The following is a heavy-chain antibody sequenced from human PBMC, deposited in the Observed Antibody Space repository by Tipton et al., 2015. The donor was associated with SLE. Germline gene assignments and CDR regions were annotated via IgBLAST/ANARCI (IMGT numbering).Heavy chain of an antibody. Sequence: TLSLTCTVSGGSISSGGYYWGWIRQPPGKGLEWIGYVYYTGSTNYNPSLKSRVIISVDTSKNQFSLKLSSVTAADTAVYYCARGREFYGSGSYKYWGQGTLVTVSS. CDR3: ARGREFYGSGSYKY. CDR1: GGSISSGGYY. D-gene: IGHD3-10*01. J-gene: IGHJ4*02. CDR2: VYYTGST. V-gene: IGHV4-61*08.